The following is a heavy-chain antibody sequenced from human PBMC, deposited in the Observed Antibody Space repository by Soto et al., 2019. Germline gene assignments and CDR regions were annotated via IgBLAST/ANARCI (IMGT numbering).Heavy chain of an antibody. V-gene: IGHV4-4*02. J-gene: IGHJ4*02. CDR3: ARSPPSSYYGGSGTFDY. Sequence: SETLSLTCAVSGGFTSTNNWWSWVRQPPGKGLEWIGDAYHSGSTEYNPSLKSRVSISVDKSKNQISLKLTSATAADTAVYYCARSPPSSYYGGSGTFDYWGQGTLVT. CDR1: GGFTSTNNW. CDR2: AYHSGST. D-gene: IGHD3-10*01.